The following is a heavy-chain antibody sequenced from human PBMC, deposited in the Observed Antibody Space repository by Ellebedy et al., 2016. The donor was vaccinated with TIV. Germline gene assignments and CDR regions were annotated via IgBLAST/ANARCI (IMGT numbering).Heavy chain of an antibody. CDR1: GDSITDSF. CDR2: LYPSGST. Sequence: SETLSLXCTVSGDSITDSFWSWIRQPAGGRLEWLGRLYPSGSTISNPSLKSRVTISRDTSKTQFSLSLGSVTAADTAVYYCTRDVLDNTSKYSYYMDVWGNGTTVTVSS. D-gene: IGHD2/OR15-2a*01. CDR3: TRDVLDNTSKYSYYMDV. J-gene: IGHJ6*03. V-gene: IGHV4-4*07.